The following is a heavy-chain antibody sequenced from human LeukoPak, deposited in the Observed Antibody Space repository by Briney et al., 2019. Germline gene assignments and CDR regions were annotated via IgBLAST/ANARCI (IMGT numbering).Heavy chain of an antibody. D-gene: IGHD3-10*01. J-gene: IGHJ6*02. CDR2: IHYTGSA. CDR1: GGSISTYY. V-gene: IGHV4-59*01. CDR3: ARGNVSLWFGELQNYYGMDV. Sequence: SETLSLTCTVSGGSISTYYWNWIRQPPGKGLEWIGYIHYTGSANYNPSLKSRVIISVYTSKNQFSLELTSVTAADTAVYYCARGNVSLWFGELQNYYGMDVWGQGTTVTVSS.